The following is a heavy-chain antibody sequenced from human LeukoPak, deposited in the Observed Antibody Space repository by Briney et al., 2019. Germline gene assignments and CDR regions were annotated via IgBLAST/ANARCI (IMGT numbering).Heavy chain of an antibody. Sequence: GRSLRLSCAASGFTFSSYGMHWVRQAPGKGLEWVAVISCDGSNKYYADSVKGRFTISRDNSKNTLYLQMNSLRAEDTAVYYCAKWSAMVPYYYYGMDVWGQGTTVTVSS. J-gene: IGHJ6*02. D-gene: IGHD5-18*01. CDR2: ISCDGSNK. CDR1: GFTFSSYG. V-gene: IGHV3-30*18. CDR3: AKWSAMVPYYYYGMDV.